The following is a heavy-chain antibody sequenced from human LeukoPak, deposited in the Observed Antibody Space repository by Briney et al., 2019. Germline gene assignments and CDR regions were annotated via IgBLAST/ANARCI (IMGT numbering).Heavy chain of an antibody. CDR3: ASLSGGSGSAADY. Sequence: ASVKVSCKASGGTFSSYAISWVRQAPGQGLEWMGRIIPIFGTANYAQKFRGRVTITTDESTSTAYMELSSLRSEDTAVYYCASLSGGSGSAADYWGQGTLVTVSS. V-gene: IGHV1-69*05. J-gene: IGHJ4*02. D-gene: IGHD3-10*01. CDR2: IIPIFGTA. CDR1: GGTFSSYA.